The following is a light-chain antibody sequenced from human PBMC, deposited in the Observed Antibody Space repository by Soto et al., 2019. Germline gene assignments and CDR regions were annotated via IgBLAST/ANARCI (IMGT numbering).Light chain of an antibody. CDR3: QQSYTTPRT. J-gene: IGKJ1*01. CDR2: DAS. CDR1: QSISIW. V-gene: IGKV1-5*01. Sequence: EIQLTQSPATLSAPEGDRATLPCRASQSISIWLAWYQQKPGKAPKLLIYDASNLESGVPSRFSGSGSGTDFTLTISSLQPEDYATYYCQQSYTTPRTFGQGTKVDIK.